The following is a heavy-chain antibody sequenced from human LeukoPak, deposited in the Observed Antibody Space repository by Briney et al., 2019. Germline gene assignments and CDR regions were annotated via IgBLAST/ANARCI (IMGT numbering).Heavy chain of an antibody. D-gene: IGHD5-12*01. CDR3: ARDNGYSGYPDAFDI. Sequence: SQTLSLTCTVSGGSISSGSYYWSWIRQPAGKGLEWIGRIYHSGSTYYNPSLKSRVTISVDTSKNQFSLKLSSVTAADTAVYYCARDNGYSGYPDAFDIWGQGTMVTVSS. CDR2: IYHSGST. J-gene: IGHJ3*02. CDR1: GGSISSGSYY. V-gene: IGHV4-61*02.